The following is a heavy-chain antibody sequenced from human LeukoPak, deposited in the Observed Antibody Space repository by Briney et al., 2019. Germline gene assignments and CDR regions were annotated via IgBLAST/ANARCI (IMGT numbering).Heavy chain of an antibody. Sequence: GGSLRLSCVASGFTFSSFSMDWVRQAPGKGLEWVSYISSTSSTIYYADSVQGRFTNSRDNAKNSLYLQMNSLTAEDTAVYFCARDWSAVAAPDYFDYWGQGTLVTVSA. CDR1: GFTFSSFS. D-gene: IGHD6-19*01. V-gene: IGHV3-48*04. J-gene: IGHJ4*02. CDR3: ARDWSAVAAPDYFDY. CDR2: ISSTSSTI.